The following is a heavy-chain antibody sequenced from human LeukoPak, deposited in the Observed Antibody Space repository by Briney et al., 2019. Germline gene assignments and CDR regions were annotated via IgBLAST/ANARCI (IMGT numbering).Heavy chain of an antibody. CDR3: ARGGYSSGWWVY. J-gene: IGHJ4*02. Sequence: SETLSLTCTVSGGSISSYYWSWIRRPAGKGLEWIGRVYTSGSTNYNPSLKSRVTMSVDTSKNQFSLKLSSVTAADTAVYYCARGGYSSGWWVYWGQGTLVTVSS. V-gene: IGHV4-4*07. D-gene: IGHD6-19*01. CDR1: GGSISSYY. CDR2: VYTSGST.